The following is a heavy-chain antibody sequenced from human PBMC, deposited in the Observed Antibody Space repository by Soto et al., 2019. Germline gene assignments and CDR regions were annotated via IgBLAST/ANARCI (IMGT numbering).Heavy chain of an antibody. J-gene: IGHJ3*02. CDR1: GGSISSSSYY. CDR3: ARSRTFGGVLVRMVDAFDI. CDR2: IYYSGRT. D-gene: IGHD3-16*02. V-gene: IGHV4-39*01. Sequence: QLQLQESGPGLVKPSETLSLTCTVSGGSISSSSYYWGWIRQPPGKGLEWIGSIYYSGRTYYNPSLKSRVTISIDMTKNQFSLKLSSVTAADTAVYYCARSRTFGGVLVRMVDAFDIWGQGTMVTVS.